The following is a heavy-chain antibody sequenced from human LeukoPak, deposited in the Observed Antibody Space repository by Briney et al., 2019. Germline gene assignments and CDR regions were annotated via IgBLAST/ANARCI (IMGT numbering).Heavy chain of an antibody. CDR1: GGSFSGYY. Sequence: SETLSLTCAVYGGSFSGYYWSWIRQPPGKGLEWIGEINHSGSTNYNPSLKSRVTISVDTSKNQFSLKLSSVTAADTAVYYCARGRPILLWFREFRYYSDYWGQGTLVTVSS. J-gene: IGHJ4*02. V-gene: IGHV4-34*01. CDR3: ARGRPILLWFREFRYYSDY. CDR2: INHSGST. D-gene: IGHD3-10*01.